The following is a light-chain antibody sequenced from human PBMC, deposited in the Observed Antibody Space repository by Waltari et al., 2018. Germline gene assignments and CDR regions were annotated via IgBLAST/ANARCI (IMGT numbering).Light chain of an antibody. CDR1: QSISNW. J-gene: IGKJ4*01. V-gene: IGKV1-5*03. Sequence: DIQMTQSPSTLSASVGDRVPITCRASQSISNWLAWYQQKPGKAPKLLIYKASTLESGVPSRFSGSGSGTEFTLTISSLQPEDFATYYCQQYNSYSLLTFGGGTKVEIK. CDR2: KAS. CDR3: QQYNSYSLLT.